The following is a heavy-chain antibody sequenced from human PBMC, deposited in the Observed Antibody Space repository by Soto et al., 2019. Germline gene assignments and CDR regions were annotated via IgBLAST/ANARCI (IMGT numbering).Heavy chain of an antibody. D-gene: IGHD5-12*01. J-gene: IGHJ4*02. CDR3: ASAGSIVATIY. Sequence: GGSLRLSCAASGFTFSSYWMHWVRQAPGKGLVWVSRINSDGSSTSYADSVKGRFTISRDNAKNTLYLQMNSLRADDTAVYYCASAGSIVATIYWGQGTLVTVSS. CDR2: INSDGSST. CDR1: GFTFSSYW. V-gene: IGHV3-74*01.